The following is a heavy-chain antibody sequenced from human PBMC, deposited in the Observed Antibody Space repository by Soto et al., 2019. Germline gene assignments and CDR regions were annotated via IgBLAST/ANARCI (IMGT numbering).Heavy chain of an antibody. Sequence: GGSLRLSCAASGFTFSSYGMHWVRQAPGKGLEWVAVIWYDGSNKYYADSVKGRFTISRDNSKNTLYLQMNSLRAEDTAVYYCARGVGSGSYLYYYGMDVWGQGTTVTVSS. V-gene: IGHV3-33*01. J-gene: IGHJ6*02. D-gene: IGHD3-10*01. CDR1: GFTFSSYG. CDR3: ARGVGSGSYLYYYGMDV. CDR2: IWYDGSNK.